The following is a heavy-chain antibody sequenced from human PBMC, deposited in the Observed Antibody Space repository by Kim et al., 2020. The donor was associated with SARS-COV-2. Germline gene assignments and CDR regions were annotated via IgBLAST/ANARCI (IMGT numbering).Heavy chain of an antibody. CDR1: GYSISSGYY. V-gene: IGHV4-38-2*02. J-gene: IGHJ1*01. CDR2: IYHSGST. CDR3: ARAERGYYDT. Sequence: SETLSLTCTVSGYSISSGYYWGWIRQPPGKGLEWIGSIYHSGSTYYNPSLKSRVTISVDTSKNQFSLKLSSVTAADTAVYYCARAERGYYDTWGQGTRVT. D-gene: IGHD3-22*01.